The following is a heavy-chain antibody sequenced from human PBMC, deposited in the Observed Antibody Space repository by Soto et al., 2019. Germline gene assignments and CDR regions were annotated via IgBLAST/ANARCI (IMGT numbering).Heavy chain of an antibody. Sequence: SETLSLTCTVSGGSISSGDYYWSWIRQPPGKGLEWTGYIYYSGSTYYNPSLKSRVTISVDTSKNQFSLKLSSVTAADTAVYYCARGYCSGGSCYSWDYWGQGTLVTVSS. V-gene: IGHV4-30-4*01. D-gene: IGHD2-15*01. CDR3: ARGYCSGGSCYSWDY. J-gene: IGHJ4*02. CDR2: IYYSGST. CDR1: GGSISSGDYY.